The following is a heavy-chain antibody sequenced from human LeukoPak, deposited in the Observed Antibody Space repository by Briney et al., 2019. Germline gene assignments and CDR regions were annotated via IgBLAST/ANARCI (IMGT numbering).Heavy chain of an antibody. CDR1: GFTFDDYG. V-gene: IGHV3-20*04. D-gene: IGHD3-22*01. CDR2: INRNGGST. Sequence: GGSLRLSCAASGFTFDDYGMSWVRQAPGKGLEWVSGINRNGGSTGYADSVKGRFTISRDNAKNSLYLQMNSLRAEDTAVYYCARADYYDSTRIDAFDIWGQGTMVTVSS. CDR3: ARADYYDSTRIDAFDI. J-gene: IGHJ3*02.